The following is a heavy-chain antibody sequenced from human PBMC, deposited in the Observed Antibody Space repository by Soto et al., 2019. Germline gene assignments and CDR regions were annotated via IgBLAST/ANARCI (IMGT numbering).Heavy chain of an antibody. CDR2: IYYSGST. J-gene: IGHJ3*02. CDR3: ARGTPAGDAFDI. V-gene: IGHV4-59*01. Sequence: QVQLQESGPGLVKPSETLSLTCTVSGGSISSYYWSWIRQPPGKGLEWIGYIYYSGSTNYNPSLKRRVTISVDTSKNQFSLKLSSVTAADTAVYYCARGTPAGDAFDIWGQGTMVTVSS. CDR1: GGSISSYY.